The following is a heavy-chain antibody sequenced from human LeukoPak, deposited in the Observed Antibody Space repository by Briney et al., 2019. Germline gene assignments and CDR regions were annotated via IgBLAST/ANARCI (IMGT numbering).Heavy chain of an antibody. J-gene: IGHJ4*02. V-gene: IGHV3-23*01. CDR3: AKDLSDSSRVPGDY. D-gene: IGHD6-13*01. CDR2: ISGSGGST. CDR1: GFTFSSCA. Sequence: GGSLRLSCAASGFTFSSCAMSWVRQAPGKGLEWVSSISGSGGSTFYADSVKGRFTISRDNSKNTLYLQMNSLRAEDTAVYYCAKDLSDSSRVPGDYWGQGTLVTVSS.